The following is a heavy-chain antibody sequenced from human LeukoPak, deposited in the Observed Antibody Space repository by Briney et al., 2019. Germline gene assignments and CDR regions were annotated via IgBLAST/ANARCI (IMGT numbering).Heavy chain of an antibody. Sequence: GGSLRLSCAASGFTFSAFGMSWVRQVPGKGLEWVSGINRNGGSTGYADSVKGRFTISRDNAKNTLYLQMNSLRAEDTAVYYCARDRGYDYVWGSYRYTIPNNWFDPWGQGTLVTVSS. J-gene: IGHJ5*02. CDR2: INRNGGST. D-gene: IGHD3-16*02. CDR3: ARDRGYDYVWGSYRYTIPNNWFDP. CDR1: GFTFSAFG. V-gene: IGHV3-20*04.